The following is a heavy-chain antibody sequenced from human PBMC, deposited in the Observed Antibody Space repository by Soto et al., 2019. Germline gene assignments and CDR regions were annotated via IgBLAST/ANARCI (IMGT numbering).Heavy chain of an antibody. J-gene: IGHJ4*02. D-gene: IGHD6-6*01. V-gene: IGHV4-31*03. Sequence: QVQLQESGPGLVKASQTLSLICSVSGESISSGGYYWSWIRHHPGKGLEWIGYIYDSESAYYSPSLKRRVTISMDTSKNHFAMKQSSVTAADTAVYYCARASSSSSAADYWGPGTLITVSS. CDR3: ARASSSSSAADY. CDR2: IYDSESA. CDR1: GESISSGGYY.